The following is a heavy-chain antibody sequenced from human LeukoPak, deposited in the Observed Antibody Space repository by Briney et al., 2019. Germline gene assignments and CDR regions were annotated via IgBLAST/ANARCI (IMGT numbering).Heavy chain of an antibody. CDR3: ARVRERDNSYGSRYYYYYYMDV. V-gene: IGHV1-18*01. Sequence: GASVKVSCKASGYTFTSYGISWVRQAPGQGLEWMGWISAYNGNTNYAQKLQGRVTMTRDTSISTAYMELSRLRSDDTAVYYCARVRERDNSYGSRYYYYYYMDVWGKGTTVTVSS. CDR1: GYTFTSYG. CDR2: ISAYNGNT. J-gene: IGHJ6*03. D-gene: IGHD5-18*01.